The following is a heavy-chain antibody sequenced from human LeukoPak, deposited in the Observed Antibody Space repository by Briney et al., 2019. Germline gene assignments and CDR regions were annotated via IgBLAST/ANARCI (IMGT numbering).Heavy chain of an antibody. Sequence: SETLSLTCTVSGGSISSYYWSWLRQPPGKGLEWIGYIYYSGSTNYNPSLKSRVTISVDTSKNQFSLKLSSVTAADTAVYYCARVLRVENCSGGSCYSGSFDYWGQGTLVTVSS. D-gene: IGHD2-15*01. J-gene: IGHJ4*02. CDR2: IYYSGST. CDR3: ARVLRVENCSGGSCYSGSFDY. CDR1: GGSISSYY. V-gene: IGHV4-59*01.